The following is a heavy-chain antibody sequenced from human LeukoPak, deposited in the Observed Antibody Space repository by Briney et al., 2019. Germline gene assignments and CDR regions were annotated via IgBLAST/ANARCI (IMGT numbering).Heavy chain of an antibody. J-gene: IGHJ4*02. V-gene: IGHV3-30*02. Sequence: GGSLRLSRAASGFTFSSYGMHWVRQAPGKGLEWVAFIRYDGSNKYYADSVRGRFTISRDNSKNTLYLQMNSLRAEDTAVYYCARGFHRYSYDSGAYSVYWGQGTLVTVSS. CDR1: GFTFSSYG. CDR3: ARGFHRYSYDSGAYSVY. CDR2: IRYDGSNK. D-gene: IGHD3-22*01.